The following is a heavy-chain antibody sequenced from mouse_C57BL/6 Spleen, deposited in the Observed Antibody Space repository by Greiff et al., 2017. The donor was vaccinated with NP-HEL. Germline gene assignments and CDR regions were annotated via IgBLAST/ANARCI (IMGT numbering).Heavy chain of an antibody. CDR2: IYPRSGNT. V-gene: IGHV1-81*01. Sequence: VQLQQSGAELARPGASVKLSCKASGYTFTSYGISWVKQRTGQGLEWIGEIYPRSGNTYYNEKFKGKATLTADKSSSTAYMELRSLTSEYSAVYFCAREGHYYGSSYPFAYWGQGTLVTVSA. CDR3: AREGHYYGSSYPFAY. CDR1: GYTFTSYG. D-gene: IGHD1-1*01. J-gene: IGHJ3*01.